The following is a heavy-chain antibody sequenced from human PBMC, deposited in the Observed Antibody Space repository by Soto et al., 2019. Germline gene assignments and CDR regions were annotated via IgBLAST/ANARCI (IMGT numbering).Heavy chain of an antibody. CDR2: INTDGSRI. Sequence: PGGSLRLSCAASGFTFSNYWMQWVRQAPGKGLVWVSRINTDGSRISYADSVKGRFTISRDNAKNTLYLQMNSLRAEDTAVYYCARSVESLYYFDYWGQGTLVTVSS. CDR3: ARSVESLYYFDY. CDR1: GFTFSNYW. D-gene: IGHD2-2*01. J-gene: IGHJ4*02. V-gene: IGHV3-74*01.